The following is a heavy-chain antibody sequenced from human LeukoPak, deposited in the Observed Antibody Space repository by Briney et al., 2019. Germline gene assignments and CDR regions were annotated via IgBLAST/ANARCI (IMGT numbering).Heavy chain of an antibody. CDR2: IYYSGST. V-gene: IGHV4-59*08. Sequence: SETLSLTCTVSGGSISSYYWSWIRQPPGKGLEWIGYIYYSGSTNYNPSLKSRVTISVDTSKNQFSLKLSSVTAADTAVYYCARLEIAAAGNYNYFDCWGQGTLVTVSS. J-gene: IGHJ4*02. D-gene: IGHD6-13*01. CDR1: GGSISSYY. CDR3: ARLEIAAAGNYNYFDC.